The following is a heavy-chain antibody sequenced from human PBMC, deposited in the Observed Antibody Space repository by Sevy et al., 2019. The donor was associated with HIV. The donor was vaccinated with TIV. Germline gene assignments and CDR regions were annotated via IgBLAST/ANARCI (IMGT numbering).Heavy chain of an antibody. CDR1: GGTFSSYA. D-gene: IGHD3-9*01. CDR3: ARAGYYSGFYDILTGLDY. V-gene: IGHV1-69*13. J-gene: IGHJ4*02. CDR2: IIPIFGTA. Sequence: ASVKVSCKASGGTFSSYAISWVRQAPGQGLEWMGGIIPIFGTANYAQKFQGRVTITADESTSTAYMELRSLRSDDTAVYYCARAGYYSGFYDILTGLDYWGQGTLVTVSS.